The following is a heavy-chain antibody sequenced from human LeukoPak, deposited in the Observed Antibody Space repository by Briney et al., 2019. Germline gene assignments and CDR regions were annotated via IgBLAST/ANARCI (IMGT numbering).Heavy chain of an antibody. CDR3: ASIVVVTAILH. Sequence: ASETLSLTCAVYGGSFSGYYWSWIRQPPGKGLEWIGEINHSGSTNYNPSLKSRVTISVDTSKNQFSLKLSSVTAADTAVYYCASIVVVTAILHWGQGTLVTVSS. CDR2: INHSGST. J-gene: IGHJ1*01. CDR1: GGSFSGYY. V-gene: IGHV4-34*01. D-gene: IGHD2-21*02.